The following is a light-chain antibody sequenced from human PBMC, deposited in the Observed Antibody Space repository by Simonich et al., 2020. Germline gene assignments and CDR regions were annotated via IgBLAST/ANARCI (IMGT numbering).Light chain of an antibody. Sequence: NFMLTQPHSVSESPGKTVTISCTRSSGSIASNYVQWYQQRPGSAPTPLIYEDNQRPSGVPDRFSGSIDSSSNSASHTISGLKTEDEADYYCQSYDSSNWVFGGGTKLTVL. V-gene: IGLV6-57*03. J-gene: IGLJ3*02. CDR1: SGSIASNY. CDR3: QSYDSSNWV. CDR2: EDN.